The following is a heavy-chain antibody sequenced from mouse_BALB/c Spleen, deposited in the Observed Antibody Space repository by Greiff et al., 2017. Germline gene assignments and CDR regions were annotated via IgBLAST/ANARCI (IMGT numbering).Heavy chain of an antibody. CDR1: GYSITSDYA. CDR2: ISYSGST. J-gene: IGHJ4*01. Sequence: VQLKESGPGLVKPSQSLSLTCTVTGYSITSDYAWNWIRQFPGNKLEWMGYISYSGSTSYNPSLKSRISITRDTSKNQFFLQLNSVTTEDTATYYCARDRTDYAMDYWGQGTSVTVSS. V-gene: IGHV3-2*02. CDR3: ARDRTDYAMDY.